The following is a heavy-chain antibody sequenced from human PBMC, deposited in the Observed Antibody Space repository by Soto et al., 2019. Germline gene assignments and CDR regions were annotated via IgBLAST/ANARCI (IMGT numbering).Heavy chain of an antibody. V-gene: IGHV4-59*01. CDR3: ARESYESSDYFFDY. D-gene: IGHD3-22*01. CDR2: IYYSGST. J-gene: IGHJ4*02. Sequence: PSETLSLTCTVSGGSISSYYWSWIRQPPGKGLEWVGYIYYSGSTNYNPSLKSRVTISVDTSKNQFSLKLSSVTAADTAVYYCARESYESSDYFFDYWGQGXLVTVS. CDR1: GGSISSYY.